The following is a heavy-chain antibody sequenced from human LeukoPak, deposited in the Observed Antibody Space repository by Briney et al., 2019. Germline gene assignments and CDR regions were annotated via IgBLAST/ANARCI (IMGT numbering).Heavy chain of an antibody. Sequence: GGSLRLSCAASGFTFSSYSMNWVRQAPGKGLEWVSSISSSSSYIYYADSVKGRFTISRDNAKNSLYLQMNSLRAEDTAVYYCASFSIAAASRYWGQGTLVTVSS. CDR1: GFTFSSYS. D-gene: IGHD6-13*01. V-gene: IGHV3-21*01. CDR2: ISSSSSYI. CDR3: ASFSIAAASRY. J-gene: IGHJ4*02.